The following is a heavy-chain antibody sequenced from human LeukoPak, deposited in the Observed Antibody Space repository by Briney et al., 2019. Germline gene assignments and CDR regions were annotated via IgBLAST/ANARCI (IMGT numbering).Heavy chain of an antibody. D-gene: IGHD6-13*01. CDR2: IYNSGST. CDR1: GDSFSYFY. CDR3: ARGVVAAAGRTFDF. V-gene: IGHV4-59*01. Sequence: SETLSLTCTVSGDSFSYFYWSWIRQPPGKGLEWIGYIYNSGSTSDNPSLKSRATISLDTSQNQFSLKLSSLTAADTAVYYCARGVVAAAGRTFDFWGQGTLVTVSS. J-gene: IGHJ4*02.